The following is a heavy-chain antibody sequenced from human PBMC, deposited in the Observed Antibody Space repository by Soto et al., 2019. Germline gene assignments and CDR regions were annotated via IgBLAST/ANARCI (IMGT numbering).Heavy chain of an antibody. Sequence: HPVGSLRLSCAASGFICSSYDMSWVRQAPGKGLEWVSTILVDGRTFYVDSVKGRFTISRDSSKNTVYLQMNSLTAGDTALYYCAKATATGGGAFDICGQGTMVTVSS. CDR3: AKATATGGGAFDI. V-gene: IGHV3-23*01. J-gene: IGHJ3*02. CDR1: GFICSSYD. D-gene: IGHD2-8*02. CDR2: ILVDGRT.